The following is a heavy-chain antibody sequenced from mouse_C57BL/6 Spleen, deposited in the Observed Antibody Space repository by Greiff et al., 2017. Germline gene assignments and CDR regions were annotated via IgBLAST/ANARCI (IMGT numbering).Heavy chain of an antibody. J-gene: IGHJ1*03. CDR1: GYTFTSYW. CDR3: ARRGAYGGYFDV. V-gene: IGHV1-69*01. D-gene: IGHD1-1*01. CDR2: IDPSDSYT. Sequence: QVQLQQPGAELVMPGASVKLSCKASGYTFTSYWMHWVKQRPGQGLEWIGEIDPSDSYTNYNQKFKGKSTLTVDKSSSTAYMQLSSLTSEDSAVYYCARRGAYGGYFDVWGTGTTVTVSS.